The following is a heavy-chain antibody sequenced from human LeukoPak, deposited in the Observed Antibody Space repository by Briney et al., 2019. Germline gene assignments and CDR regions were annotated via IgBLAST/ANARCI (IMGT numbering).Heavy chain of an antibody. CDR1: GFTFSNAW. CDR3: ATRQGGRGILAYFDY. J-gene: IGHJ4*02. CDR2: IKSKTDGGTT. V-gene: IGHV3-15*01. D-gene: IGHD3-16*01. Sequence: GGSLRLSCAASGFTFSNAWMSWVRQAPGKGLEWVGRIKSKTDGGTTDYAAPVKGRFTISRDDSKNTLYLQMNSLRAEDTAVYYCATRQGGRGILAYFDYWGQGTLVTVSS.